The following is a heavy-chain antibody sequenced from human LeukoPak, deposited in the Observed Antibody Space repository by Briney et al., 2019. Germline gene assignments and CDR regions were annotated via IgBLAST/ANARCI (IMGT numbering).Heavy chain of an antibody. CDR2: IKEDGSAK. CDR1: GFTFSNYW. Sequence: GGSLRLSCAASGFTFSNYWMSWVRQAPGKGLEWVANIKEDGSAKYYVDSVKGRFTISRDNAKNSVYLQMNSLRADDTAVYYCAKDATYYYDSSGYYFDYWGQGTLVTVSS. J-gene: IGHJ4*02. V-gene: IGHV3-7*01. D-gene: IGHD3-22*01. CDR3: AKDATYYYDSSGYYFDY.